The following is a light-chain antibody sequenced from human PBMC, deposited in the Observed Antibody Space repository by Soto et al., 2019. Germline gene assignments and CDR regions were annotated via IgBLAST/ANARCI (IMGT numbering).Light chain of an antibody. CDR2: GAS. Sequence: EIVLTQSPGTLSLSPGERATLSCRASQSVSSGYLAWYQQKPGQAPRLLIYGASSRATGIPDRFSGSGSGTDFTLTISRLEPEDFAVYYCQQYGTSGATFGQGTKVENK. CDR1: QSVSSGY. J-gene: IGKJ1*01. V-gene: IGKV3-20*01. CDR3: QQYGTSGAT.